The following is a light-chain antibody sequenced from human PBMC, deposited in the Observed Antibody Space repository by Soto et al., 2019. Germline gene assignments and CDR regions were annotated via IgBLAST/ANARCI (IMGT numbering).Light chain of an antibody. CDR1: QSLLHSNGYNY. CDR3: MQPIQSWP. Sequence: DIVMTQSPLSLPVTPGEPASISCRSSQSLLHSNGYNYLDWYLQKPGQSPQLLIYLGSNRASGVPDRFSGSGSGTDFTLKISRVEAEDVGFYYCMQPIQSWPVGQGTKVEIK. V-gene: IGKV2-28*01. J-gene: IGKJ1*01. CDR2: LGS.